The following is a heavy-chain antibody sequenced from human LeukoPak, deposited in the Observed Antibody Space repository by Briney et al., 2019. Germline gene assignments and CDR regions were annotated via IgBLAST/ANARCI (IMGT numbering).Heavy chain of an antibody. CDR2: INHSGST. CDR1: GGSFSGYY. CDR3: ARGRIAVAGRGWAPYYYGMGV. J-gene: IGHJ6*02. V-gene: IGHV4-34*01. Sequence: LETLSLTCAVYGGSFSGYYWSWIRQPPGKGLEWIGEINHSGSTNYNPSLKSRVTISVDTSKNQFSLKLSSVTAADTAVYYCARGRIAVAGRGWAPYYYGMGVWGQGTTVTVSS. D-gene: IGHD6-19*01.